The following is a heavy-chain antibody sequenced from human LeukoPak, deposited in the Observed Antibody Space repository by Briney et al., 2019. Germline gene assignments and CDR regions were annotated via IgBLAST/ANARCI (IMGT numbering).Heavy chain of an antibody. J-gene: IGHJ4*02. V-gene: IGHV4-59*01. CDR1: GGSISSYY. Sequence: SETLSLTCTVSGGSISSYYWSWIRQPPGKGLEWIGYIYYSGSTNYNPSLKSRVTISVDTSKNQFSLKLSSVTAADTAVYYCQSRFLEWLLDYWGQGTLVTVSS. CDR3: QSRFLEWLLDY. D-gene: IGHD3-3*01. CDR2: IYYSGST.